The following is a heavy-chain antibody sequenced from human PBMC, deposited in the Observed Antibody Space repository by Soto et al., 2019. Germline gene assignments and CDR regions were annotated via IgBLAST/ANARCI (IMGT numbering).Heavy chain of an antibody. CDR2: IYHSGST. D-gene: IGHD2-21*02. Sequence: SETLSLTCAVSGGSISSGGYSWSWIRQPPGKGLEWIGYIYHSGSTYYNPSLKSRVTISVDRSKNQFSLKLSSVTAADTAVYYCARGKGYCGGDCYSKVNWFDPWGQGTLVTV. CDR3: ARGKGYCGGDCYSKVNWFDP. J-gene: IGHJ5*02. V-gene: IGHV4-30-2*01. CDR1: GGSISSGGYS.